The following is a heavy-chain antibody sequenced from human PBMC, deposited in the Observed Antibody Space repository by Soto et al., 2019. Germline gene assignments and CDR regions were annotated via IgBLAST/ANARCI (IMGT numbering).Heavy chain of an antibody. V-gene: IGHV4-31*03. CDR2: IYYSGST. CDR3: ARDSGDYFDD. CDR1: GGSISSGGYY. Sequence: SETLSLTCTVSGGSISSGGYYWSWIRQHPGKGLEWIGYIYYSGSTYYNPSLKSRVTISVDTSKNQFSLKLSSVTAADTAVYYCARDSGDYFDDWGQGTLVTVSS. D-gene: IGHD2-15*01. J-gene: IGHJ4*02.